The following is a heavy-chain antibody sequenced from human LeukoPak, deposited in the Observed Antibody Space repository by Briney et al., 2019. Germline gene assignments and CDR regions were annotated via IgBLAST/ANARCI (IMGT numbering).Heavy chain of an antibody. CDR2: ISSSGSTI. Sequence: PGGSLRLSCAASGFTSSDYYMSWIRQAPGKGLEWVSYISSSGSTIYYADSVKGRFTISRDNAKNSLYLQVNSLRAEDTAVYYCARYSYDFWSGPTYYYYGMDVWGRGTTVTVSS. V-gene: IGHV3-11*01. D-gene: IGHD3-3*01. CDR3: ARYSYDFWSGPTYYYYGMDV. J-gene: IGHJ6*02. CDR1: GFTSSDYY.